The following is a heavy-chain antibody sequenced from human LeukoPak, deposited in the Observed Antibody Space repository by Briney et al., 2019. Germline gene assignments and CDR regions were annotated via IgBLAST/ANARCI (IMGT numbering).Heavy chain of an antibody. D-gene: IGHD3-10*01. CDR3: AKGRRGLMVRGESR. CDR1: GFTFSSYA. CDR2: ISCSGGST. Sequence: GGSLRLSCAASGFTFSSYAMIWVRQAPGKGLECLSAISCSGGSTYYADSVKGRFTISRDNSKNTLYLQMNSLSAEDRSLYHFAKGRRGLMVRGESRWGQGTLVSVS. V-gene: IGHV3-23*01. J-gene: IGHJ4*02.